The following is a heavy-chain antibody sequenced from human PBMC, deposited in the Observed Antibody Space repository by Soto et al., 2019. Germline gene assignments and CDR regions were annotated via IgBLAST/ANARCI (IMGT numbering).Heavy chain of an antibody. Sequence: ASVKVSCKASGYTFTGYYMHWVRQAPGQGLEWMGWINPNSGGTNYAQKFQGWVTMTRDTSISTAYMELSRLRSDDTAVYYCARMAARHYYYYYGMDVWGQGTTVTVS. J-gene: IGHJ6*02. CDR1: GYTFTGYY. V-gene: IGHV1-2*04. D-gene: IGHD6-6*01. CDR2: INPNSGGT. CDR3: ARMAARHYYYYYGMDV.